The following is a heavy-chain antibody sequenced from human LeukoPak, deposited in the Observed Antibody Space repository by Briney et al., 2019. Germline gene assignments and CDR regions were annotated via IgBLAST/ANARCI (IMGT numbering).Heavy chain of an antibody. D-gene: IGHD6-13*01. CDR3: ARDRPAAGFYYFDY. Sequence: GGSLRLSCAASGFTVSSNYMSWVRQAPGKGLEWVSVIYSGGGAYYADSVKGRFTISRHSSKNTLYLQMNGLRAEDTAVYYCARDRPAAGFYYFDYWGQGTLVTVSS. J-gene: IGHJ4*02. CDR2: IYSGGGA. CDR1: GFTVSSNY. V-gene: IGHV3-53*04.